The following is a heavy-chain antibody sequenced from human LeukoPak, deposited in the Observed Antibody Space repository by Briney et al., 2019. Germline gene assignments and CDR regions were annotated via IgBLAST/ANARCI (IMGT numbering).Heavy chain of an antibody. V-gene: IGHV4-39*01. J-gene: IGHJ4*02. CDR3: ARQKGYSSGWYFDY. D-gene: IGHD6-19*01. CDR1: GGSISSSSYY. Sequence: SETLSLTCTVSGGSISSSSYYWGWIRQPPGKGLEWIGSIYYSGSTYYNPSLKSRVTISVDTSKNQFSLKLSSVTAADTAVYYRARQKGYSSGWYFDYWGQGTLVTVSS. CDR2: IYYSGST.